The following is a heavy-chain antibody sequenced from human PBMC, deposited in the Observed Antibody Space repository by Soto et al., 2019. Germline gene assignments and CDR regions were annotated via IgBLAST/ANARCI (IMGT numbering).Heavy chain of an antibody. J-gene: IGHJ3*02. CDR2: IWYDGSNK. CDR1: GFTFSSYG. Sequence: QVQLVESGGGVVQPGRSLRLSCAASGFTFSSYGMHWVRQAPGKGLGWVAVIWYDGSNKYYADSVKGRFTISRDNSKTTLYLQMNSLRAEDTAVYYCARTKMTTVTDDAFDIWGQGTMVTVSS. CDR3: ARTKMTTVTDDAFDI. D-gene: IGHD4-17*01. V-gene: IGHV3-33*01.